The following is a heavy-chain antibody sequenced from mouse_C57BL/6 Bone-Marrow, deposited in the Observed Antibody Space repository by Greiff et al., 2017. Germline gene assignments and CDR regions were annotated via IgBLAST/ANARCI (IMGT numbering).Heavy chain of an antibody. CDR1: GYTFTSYW. V-gene: IGHV1-7*01. D-gene: IGHD3-2*02. J-gene: IGHJ4*01. CDR3: ARGGAQAFYAMDY. CDR2: INPSSGYT. Sequence: QVQLQQSGAELAKPGASVKLSCKASGYTFTSYWMHWVKQRPGQGLEWIGYINPSSGYTKYNQKFKDKATLTADKSSSTAYMQLSSLTYEDSAVXYCARGGAQAFYAMDYWGQGTSVTVSS.